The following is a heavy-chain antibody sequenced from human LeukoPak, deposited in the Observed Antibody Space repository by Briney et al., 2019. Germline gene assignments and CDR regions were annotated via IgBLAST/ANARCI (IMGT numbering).Heavy chain of an antibody. V-gene: IGHV1-46*01. CDR2: INPSGGST. CDR3: ARTGDSSGYYYGGFDY. J-gene: IGHJ4*02. Sequence: GASVKVSCKASGYTFTSYYMHWVRQAPGQGLEWMGIINPSGGSTSYAQKFQGRVTMTRDTSTSTVYMELSSLRSEDTAVYYCARTGDSSGYYYGGFDYWGQGTLVTVSS. D-gene: IGHD3-22*01. CDR1: GYTFTSYY.